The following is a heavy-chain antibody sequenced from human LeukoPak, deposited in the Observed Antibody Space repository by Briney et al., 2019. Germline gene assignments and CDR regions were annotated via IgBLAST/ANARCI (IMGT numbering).Heavy chain of an antibody. D-gene: IGHD3-3*01. CDR1: GYTFTGYY. CDR3: ARGAPVLRFLEWLFQGWFDP. V-gene: IGHV1-2*02. CDR2: INPNSGGT. Sequence: ASVKVSCKASGYTFTGYYMHWVRQAPGQGLEWMGWINPNSGGTNYAQKFQGRVTMTRDTSISTAYMELSRLRSDDTAVYYCARGAPVLRFLEWLFQGWFDPWGQGTLVTVSS. J-gene: IGHJ5*02.